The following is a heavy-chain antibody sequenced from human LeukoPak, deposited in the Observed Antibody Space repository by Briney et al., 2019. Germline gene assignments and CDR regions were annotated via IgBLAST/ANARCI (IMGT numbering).Heavy chain of an antibody. CDR1: GGSISTSNYY. V-gene: IGHV4-39*07. J-gene: IGHJ3*02. CDR2: IFYSGST. CDR3: AKSNGYGLADI. Sequence: SETLSLTCTVSGGSISTSNYYWGWIRQPPGKGLEWIGNIFYSGSTYYSPSLRSRVTISLDTSRNQFSLKLNSVTAADTAVYYCAKSNGYGLADIWGQGTIVTVSS. D-gene: IGHD6-13*01.